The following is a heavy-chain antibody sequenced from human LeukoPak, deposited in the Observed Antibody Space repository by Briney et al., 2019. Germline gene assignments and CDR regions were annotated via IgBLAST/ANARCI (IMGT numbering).Heavy chain of an antibody. V-gene: IGHV3-11*06. CDR3: ARDPRYDSGAYTFDY. D-gene: IGHD3-22*01. CDR1: GFTFSDYY. CDR2: ISSSSEYT. J-gene: IGHJ4*02. Sequence: GGSLRVSCAASGFTFSDYYMSWIRQAPGKGLEWVSYISSSSEYTKYADSVKGRFTISRDNAKNSVFLRMNSLRAEDTAVYYCARDPRYDSGAYTFDYWGQGTLVTVPS.